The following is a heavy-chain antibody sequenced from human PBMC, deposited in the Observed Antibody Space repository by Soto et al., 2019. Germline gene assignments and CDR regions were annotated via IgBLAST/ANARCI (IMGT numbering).Heavy chain of an antibody. CDR1: QFSFRSYS. J-gene: IGHJ4*02. CDR2: ITGTGTST. Sequence: GGSLRLSCAASQFSFRSYSMSCGRHSPDKGLEWVATITGTGTSTYLSDSVNGRFTSSRDNSRNTRYLQLNSLRSEDTALYYCAQSPRPPWLLPKSSDSCGQGPLVTV. V-gene: IGHV3-23*01. CDR3: AQSPRPPWLLPKSSDS. D-gene: IGHD2-15*01.